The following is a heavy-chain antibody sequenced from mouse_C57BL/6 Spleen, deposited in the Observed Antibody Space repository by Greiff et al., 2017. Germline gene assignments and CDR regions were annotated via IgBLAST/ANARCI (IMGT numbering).Heavy chain of an antibody. D-gene: IGHD1-1*01. CDR2: IYPGDGDT. Sequence: QVQLQQSGPELVKPGASVKISCKASGYAFSSSWMNWVKQRPGKGLEWIGRIYPGDGDTNYNGKFKGKATLTADKSSSTAYMQLSSLTSEDSAVYCCARLARYGSPDYWGQGTTLTVSS. CDR1: GYAFSSSW. J-gene: IGHJ2*01. CDR3: ARLARYGSPDY. V-gene: IGHV1-82*01.